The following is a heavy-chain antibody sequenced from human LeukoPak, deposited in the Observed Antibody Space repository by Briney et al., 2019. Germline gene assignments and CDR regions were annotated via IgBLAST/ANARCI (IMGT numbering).Heavy chain of an antibody. CDR2: ISSSGSTI. Sequence: GGSLRLSCSASGFTFSDYYMSWIRQAPGKGLEWVSYISSSGSTIYYADSVKGRFTISRDNAKNSLYLQMNSLRAEDTAVYYCAREPTTSYYFDYWGQGTLVTVSS. CDR3: AREPTTSYYFDY. V-gene: IGHV3-11*01. D-gene: IGHD1-14*01. CDR1: GFTFSDYY. J-gene: IGHJ4*02.